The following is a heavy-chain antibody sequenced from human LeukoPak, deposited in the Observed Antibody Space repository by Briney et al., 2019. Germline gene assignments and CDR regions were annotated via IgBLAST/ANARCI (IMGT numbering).Heavy chain of an antibody. V-gene: IGHV3-23*01. CDR3: AKDDTAWGNGYPPY. CDR2: ISGSGGST. Sequence: GGSLRLSCAASGFTFSSYSMNWVRQAPGKGLEWVSAISGSGGSTYYADSVKGRFTISRDNSKNTLYLQMNSLRAEDTAVYYCAKDDTAWGNGYPPYWGQGTLVTVSS. CDR1: GFTFSSYS. J-gene: IGHJ4*02. D-gene: IGHD5-24*01.